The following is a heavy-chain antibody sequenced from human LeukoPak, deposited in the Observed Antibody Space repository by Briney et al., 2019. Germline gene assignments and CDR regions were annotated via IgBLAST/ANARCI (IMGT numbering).Heavy chain of an antibody. CDR2: IYYSGST. J-gene: IGHJ6*04. Sequence: SETLSLTCAVSGGSISNYYWSWIRQPPGKGLEWVGDIYYSGSTNYNPSLKNRVTISADTSKNQFSLKVNSVTTADTAVYYCARDCSSSSGYLPDVWGKGTTVTVSS. V-gene: IGHV4-59*01. CDR3: ARDCSSSSGYLPDV. CDR1: GGSISNYY. D-gene: IGHD2-2*01.